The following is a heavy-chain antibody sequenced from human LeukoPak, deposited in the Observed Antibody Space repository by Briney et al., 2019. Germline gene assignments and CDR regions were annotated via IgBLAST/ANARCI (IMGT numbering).Heavy chain of an antibody. V-gene: IGHV4-30-4*01. CDR1: GGSIFSGDYY. CDR3: ARGDYNDGAGYLDH. D-gene: IGHD3-22*01. Sequence: PSETLSLTCTVSGGSIFSGDYYWNWIRQPPGKGLEWIGYIYHNGITYYNPSLESRVTISVDTSKNQFSLKLSSVTAADTAVYYCARGDYNDGAGYLDHWGQGTLVPVSS. J-gene: IGHJ5*02. CDR2: IYHNGIT.